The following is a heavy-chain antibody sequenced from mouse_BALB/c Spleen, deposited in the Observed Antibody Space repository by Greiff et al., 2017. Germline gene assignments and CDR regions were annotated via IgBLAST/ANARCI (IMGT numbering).Heavy chain of an antibody. D-gene: IGHD2-3*01. J-gene: IGHJ3*01. CDR3: ARVHGYYSAWFAY. Sequence: VQLQQSGAELARPGASVKLSCKASGYTFTSYWMQWVKQRPGQGLEWIGAIYPGDGDTRYTQKFKGKATLTADKSSSTAYMQLSSLASEDSAVYYCARVHGYYSAWFAYWGQGTLVTVSA. V-gene: IGHV1-87*01. CDR2: IYPGDGDT. CDR1: GYTFTSYW.